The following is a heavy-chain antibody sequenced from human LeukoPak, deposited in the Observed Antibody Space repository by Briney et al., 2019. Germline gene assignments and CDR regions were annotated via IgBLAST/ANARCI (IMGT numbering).Heavy chain of an antibody. V-gene: IGHV4-59*01. J-gene: IGHJ4*02. D-gene: IGHD2-21*02. CDR1: GGSISNYY. Sequence: SETLSLTCTVSGGSISNYYWSWIRQPPGKGLEWIGYIYYSGSTNYNPSLKSRLTISVDTSKNQFSPKLSSVTAADTAVYYCARGGVTWTFDYWGQGTLVTVSS. CDR3: ARGGVTWTFDY. CDR2: IYYSGST.